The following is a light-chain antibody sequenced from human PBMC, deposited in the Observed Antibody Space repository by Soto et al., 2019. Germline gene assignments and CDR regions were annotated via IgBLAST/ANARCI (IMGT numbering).Light chain of an antibody. Sequence: QSALTQPASVSGSPGQAITISCTGTSSDIGGYNYVSWHQHRPGEAPKLMIYDVSSRPSGVSNRFSGSKSGNTASLHISGLQAEDQADYYCLSYTSSSTLVFGGGTKVTVL. CDR2: DVS. CDR1: SSDIGGYNY. J-gene: IGLJ2*01. CDR3: LSYTSSSTLV. V-gene: IGLV2-14*03.